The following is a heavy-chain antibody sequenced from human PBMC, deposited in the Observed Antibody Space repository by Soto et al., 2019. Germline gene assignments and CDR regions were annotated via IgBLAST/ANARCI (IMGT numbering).Heavy chain of an antibody. Sequence: XTLSLPCTVSGGSLSSSSYYWGWIRQPPGKGLEWIGTIYYSGTTNYNPSLKSRVTISVDTSQNQFSLKLKSLTAEDTAVYYCASLLGIKFDYWGQGALVTVSS. CDR1: GGSLSSSSYY. J-gene: IGHJ4*02. V-gene: IGHV4-39*01. CDR2: IYYSGTT. CDR3: ASLLGIKFDY. D-gene: IGHD3-10*01.